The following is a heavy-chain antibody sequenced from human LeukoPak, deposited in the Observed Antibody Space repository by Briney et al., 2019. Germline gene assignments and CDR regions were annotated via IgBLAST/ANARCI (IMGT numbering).Heavy chain of an antibody. CDR1: GFTFSSHA. J-gene: IGHJ4*02. D-gene: IGHD6-19*01. CDR2: IYSGGST. CDR3: ARGEWLDYFDY. V-gene: IGHV3-53*01. Sequence: PGGSLRLSCAASGFTFSSHAMSWVRQAPGKGLEWVSVIYSGGSTYYADSVKGRFTISRDNSKNTLYLQMNSLRAEDTAVYYCARGEWLDYFDYWGQGTLVTVSS.